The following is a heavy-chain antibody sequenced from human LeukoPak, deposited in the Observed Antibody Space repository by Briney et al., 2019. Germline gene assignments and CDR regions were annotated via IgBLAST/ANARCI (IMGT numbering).Heavy chain of an antibody. CDR3: ARDFYGDLYFDS. CDR1: GFTFSSYA. CDR2: ISGSGGST. J-gene: IGHJ4*02. D-gene: IGHD4-17*01. Sequence: GGSLRLSCAASGFTFSSYAMSWVRQAPGKGLEWVSAISGSGGSTYYADSVKGRFTISRDNSKNTLYLQMNSLRAEDTAVYYCARDFYGDLYFDSWGQGTLVTVSS. V-gene: IGHV3-23*01.